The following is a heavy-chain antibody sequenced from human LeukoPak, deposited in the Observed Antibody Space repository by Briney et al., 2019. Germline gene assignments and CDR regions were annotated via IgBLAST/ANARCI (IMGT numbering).Heavy chain of an antibody. CDR3: AKDRPIVVVPAAMGWFDP. V-gene: IGHV3-23*01. J-gene: IGHJ5*02. CDR2: ISGSGGNT. Sequence: GGSLRLSCAASGFTFSSYAMSWVRQAPGKGLDWVSAISGSGGNTYYADSVKGRFTISRDNSKNTLYLQMNSLRAEDTAVYYCAKDRPIVVVPAAMGWFDPWGQGTLVTVS. CDR1: GFTFSSYA. D-gene: IGHD2-2*01.